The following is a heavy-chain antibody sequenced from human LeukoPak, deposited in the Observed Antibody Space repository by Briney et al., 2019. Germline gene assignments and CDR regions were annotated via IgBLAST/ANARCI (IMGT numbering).Heavy chain of an antibody. V-gene: IGHV4-39*07. CDR1: GGSISSSSYY. CDR3: ARVGGGATTTSFDY. D-gene: IGHD5-12*01. J-gene: IGHJ4*02. CDR2: IYYSGST. Sequence: PSETLSLTCTVSGGSISSSSYYWGWLRQPPGKGLEGIGSIYYSGSTYCNPSLKSRVTISVDTSKNQFSLKLSSVTAADTAVYYCARVGGGATTTSFDYWGQGTLVTVSS.